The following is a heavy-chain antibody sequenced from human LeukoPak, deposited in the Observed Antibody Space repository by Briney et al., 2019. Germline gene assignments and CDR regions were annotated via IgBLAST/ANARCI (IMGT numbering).Heavy chain of an antibody. CDR3: ARDPYGSAAFDI. CDR1: GFTVSSNY. J-gene: IGHJ3*02. D-gene: IGHD3-10*01. V-gene: IGHV3-53*01. CDR2: IYSGGST. Sequence: GGSLRLSCAASGFTVSSNYMSWVRQAPGKGLEWVSVIYSGGSTYYADSVKGRFTISRDNAKNSLYLQMNSLRAEDTALYHCARDPYGSAAFDIWGQGTMVTVSS.